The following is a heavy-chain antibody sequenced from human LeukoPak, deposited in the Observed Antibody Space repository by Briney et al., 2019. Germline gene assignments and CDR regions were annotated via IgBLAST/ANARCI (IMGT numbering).Heavy chain of an antibody. CDR3: ARALSGSYFDY. CDR1: GYTFTSYA. D-gene: IGHD1-26*01. J-gene: IGHJ4*03. CDR2: INAGNGDT. Sequence: ASVKVSCKASGYTFTSYAMHWVRQAPGQRLEWMGWINAGNGDTKYSQKFQGRVTITRDTSASTAYMELSSLRSEDTAVYYCARALSGSYFDYWGQGTTVTVSS. V-gene: IGHV1-3*01.